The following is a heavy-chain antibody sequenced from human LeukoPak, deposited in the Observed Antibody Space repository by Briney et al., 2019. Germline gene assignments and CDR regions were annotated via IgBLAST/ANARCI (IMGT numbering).Heavy chain of an antibody. D-gene: IGHD5-12*01. CDR1: GFTFRNYA. V-gene: IGHV3-23*01. Sequence: GGSLRLSCAASGFTFRNYAMSWVRQAPGKGLEGVSNILNSGDTTNYADSVRGRFTVSRDNSKNTLYLQMDSLRADDTAVYYCTKDGLRGYDFDYWGQGTLVTVSS. CDR3: TKDGLRGYDFDY. CDR2: ILNSGDTT. J-gene: IGHJ4*02.